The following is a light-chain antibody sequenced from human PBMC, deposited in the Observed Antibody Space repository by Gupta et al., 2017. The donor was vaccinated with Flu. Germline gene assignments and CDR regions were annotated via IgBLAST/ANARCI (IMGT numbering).Light chain of an antibody. CDR1: QSVSSN. J-gene: IGKJ2*01. Sequence: ELVMTQSPATLSVSPGERATLSCRASQSVSSNLAWYQQKPGQAPRLLVYGASTRATGIPARFSGSGDGKEFTLTISSLQSEEFAVYYCQQNKNGHHSMYTFGQGTKLEIK. CDR3: QQNKNGHHSMYT. CDR2: GAS. V-gene: IGKV3-15*01.